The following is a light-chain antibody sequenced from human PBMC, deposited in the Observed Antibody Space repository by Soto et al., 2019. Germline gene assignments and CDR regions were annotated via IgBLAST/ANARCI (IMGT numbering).Light chain of an antibody. J-gene: IGKJ4*01. CDR3: QQYNTWPPNT. CDR1: QSVSSN. CDR2: GAS. V-gene: IGKV3-15*01. Sequence: EIVMTQSPATLSVSPGERATLSCRASQSVSSNLAWYQQKPGQAPRLLIYGASTRATGIPARFSGSGSGTDFTLTISSLQSEDFAVYYCQQYNTWPPNTFXGGTKVDI.